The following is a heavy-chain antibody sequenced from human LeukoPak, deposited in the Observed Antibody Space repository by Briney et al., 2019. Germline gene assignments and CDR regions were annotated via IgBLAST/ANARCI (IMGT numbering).Heavy chain of an antibody. D-gene: IGHD2-15*01. V-gene: IGHV4-34*01. CDR1: GGSFSGYY. J-gene: IGHJ6*03. CDR3: ARGYCSGGGCYSYYYYNYMDV. CDR2: INHSGST. Sequence: SETLSLTCAVYGGSFSGYYWSWIRQPPGKGLEWIGEINHSGSTNYNPSLKSRVTISVDTSKNQFSLKLNSVTAADTAVYYCARGYCSGGGCYSYYYYNYMDVWGKGTTVTVSS.